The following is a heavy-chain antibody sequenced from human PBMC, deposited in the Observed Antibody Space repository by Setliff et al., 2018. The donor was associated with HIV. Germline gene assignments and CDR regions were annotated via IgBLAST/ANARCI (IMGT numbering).Heavy chain of an antibody. CDR1: GESFSAYF. D-gene: IGHD1-1*01. J-gene: IGHJ4*02. Sequence: SETPSLTCAVYGESFSAYFWTWIRQPPGKGPEWIGEVDHSGNSNLNPSLGSRAAISVDTSKSQFSLKLTSVTAADTAVYYCAKGGAQGWNDPYFDYWGQGTLVTVSS. V-gene: IGHV4-34*04. CDR3: AKGGAQGWNDPYFDY. CDR2: VDHSGNS.